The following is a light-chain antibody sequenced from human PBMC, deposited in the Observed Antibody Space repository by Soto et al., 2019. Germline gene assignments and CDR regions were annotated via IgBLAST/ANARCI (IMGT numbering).Light chain of an antibody. CDR1: QSISSSF. Sequence: EIVLTQSPGTLSLSPGERATLSCRASQSISSSFLAWYQQKPGQAPRLLIYGASSRATGIPDRFSGSGSGTDFTLIIRRREPEDFAVYYCQQYGSSPAWTFGQGTKVEIK. J-gene: IGKJ1*01. V-gene: IGKV3-20*01. CDR2: GAS. CDR3: QQYGSSPAWT.